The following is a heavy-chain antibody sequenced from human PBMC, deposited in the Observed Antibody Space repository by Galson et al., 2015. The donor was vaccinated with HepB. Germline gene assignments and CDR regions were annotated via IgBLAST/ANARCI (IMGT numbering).Heavy chain of an antibody. V-gene: IGHV1-69*04. CDR3: ARDLRLTMVRGVTPLGY. CDR1: GGTFSSYT. Sequence: SVKVSCKASGGTFSSYTISWVRQAPGQGLEWMGRIIPILGIANYAQKFQGRVTITADKSTSTAYMELSSLRSEDTAVYYCARDLRLTMVRGVTPLGYWGQGTLVTVSS. J-gene: IGHJ4*02. D-gene: IGHD3-10*01. CDR2: IIPILGIA.